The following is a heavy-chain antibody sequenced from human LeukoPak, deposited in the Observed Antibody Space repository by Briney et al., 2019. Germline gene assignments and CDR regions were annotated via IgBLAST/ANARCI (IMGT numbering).Heavy chain of an antibody. J-gene: IGHJ4*02. CDR3: TTGIRGD. D-gene: IGHD3-10*01. CDR2: IASKTDGGAT. V-gene: IGHV3-15*04. CDR1: GFTFSSYA. Sequence: TGGSRRLSCAASGFTFSSYAMHWVRQAPGEGLDWVGRIASKTDGGATDYAAPVKGRFTISRDDSKNTLNLQMNSLKTEDTAVYYCTTGIRGDWGQGTLVTVSS.